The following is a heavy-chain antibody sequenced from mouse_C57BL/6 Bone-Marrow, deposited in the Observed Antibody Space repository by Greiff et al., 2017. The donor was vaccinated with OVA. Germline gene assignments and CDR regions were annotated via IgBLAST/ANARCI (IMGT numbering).Heavy chain of an antibody. J-gene: IGHJ4*01. V-gene: IGHV1-55*01. Sequence: QVQLQQPGAELVKPGASVKMSCKASGYTFTSYWITWVKQRPGQGLEWIGDIYPGSGSTNYNEKFKSKATLTVDTSSTTAYMQLSSLTSEDSAVYYCARIIYYYGSSPFYYAMDYWGQGTSVTVSS. D-gene: IGHD1-1*01. CDR3: ARIIYYYGSSPFYYAMDY. CDR1: GYTFTSYW. CDR2: IYPGSGST.